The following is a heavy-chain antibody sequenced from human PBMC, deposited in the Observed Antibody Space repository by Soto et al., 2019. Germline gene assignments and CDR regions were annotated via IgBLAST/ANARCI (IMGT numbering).Heavy chain of an antibody. CDR1: GGSISSSNW. D-gene: IGHD3-9*01. V-gene: IGHV4-4*02. J-gene: IGHJ6*02. CDR3: ARGRYYDILTGYTTGPYGMDV. Sequence: SETLSLTCAVSGGSISSSNWWSWVRQPPGKGLEWIGEIYHSGSTNYNPSLKSRVTISVDKSKNQFSLKLSSVTAADTAVYYCARGRYYDILTGYTTGPYGMDVWGQGTTVTVSS. CDR2: IYHSGST.